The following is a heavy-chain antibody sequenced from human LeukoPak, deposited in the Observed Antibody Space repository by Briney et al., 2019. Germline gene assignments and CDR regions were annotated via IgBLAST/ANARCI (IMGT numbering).Heavy chain of an antibody. V-gene: IGHV4-34*01. CDR3: AREILGGFNPGAY. CDR2: IHRSGSP. Sequence: SETLSLTCAVYGGSFSGYYWSWIRQPPGKGLEWIGEIHRSGSPNYNPSLQSRVTISIDRSRNQIVLELSSVTAADTAFYYCAREILGGFNPGAYWGQRTLVTVSS. CDR1: GGSFSGYY. J-gene: IGHJ4*02. D-gene: IGHD1-14*01.